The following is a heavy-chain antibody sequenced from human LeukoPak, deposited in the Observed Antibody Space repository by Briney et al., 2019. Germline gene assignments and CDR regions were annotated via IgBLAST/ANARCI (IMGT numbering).Heavy chain of an antibody. J-gene: IGHJ4*02. CDR3: ARIPGDRPDD. V-gene: IGHV4-59*01. CDR1: GASMTSYY. D-gene: IGHD7-27*01. Sequence: SETLSLTCAVSGASMTSYYSTWIRQPPGKGLEWVGYMYFGERTNYNPSLKSRATISIDTSKKQFSLNLKSVTAADTAVYYCARIPGDRPDDWGQGTLVTVS. CDR2: MYFGERT.